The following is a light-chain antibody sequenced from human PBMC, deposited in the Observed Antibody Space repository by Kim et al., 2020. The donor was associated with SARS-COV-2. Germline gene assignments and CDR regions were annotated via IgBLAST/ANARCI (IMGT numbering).Light chain of an antibody. CDR2: SNN. CDR1: SSNIGSNT. Sequence: QSVLTQPPSASGTPGQRVTISCSGSSSNIGSNTVNWYQQLPGTAPKLLIYSNNQRPSGVPDRFSGSKSGTSASLAISGLHSEDEADYYCAAWDDSLKGVFGGGTQLTVL. CDR3: AAWDDSLKGV. V-gene: IGLV1-44*01. J-gene: IGLJ3*02.